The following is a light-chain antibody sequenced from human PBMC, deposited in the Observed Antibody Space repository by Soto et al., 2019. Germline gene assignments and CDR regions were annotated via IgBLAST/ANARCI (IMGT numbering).Light chain of an antibody. J-gene: IGLJ2*01. V-gene: IGLV2-14*01. CDR3: CSYAGSRTHVL. Sequence: QSALTQPASVSGSPGQSITISCIGTSSDVGAYNYVSWYQQLPGKAPKLMIYEVSNRPSGISNRFSGSKSGNTASLTISGLQAEDEAEYYCCSYAGSRTHVLFGGGTKVTVL. CDR2: EVS. CDR1: SSDVGAYNY.